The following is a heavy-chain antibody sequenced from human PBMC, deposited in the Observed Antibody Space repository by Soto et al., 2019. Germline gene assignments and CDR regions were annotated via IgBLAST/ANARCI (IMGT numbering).Heavy chain of an antibody. CDR3: VSGWAFDS. CDR1: GGSISDFY. J-gene: IGHJ4*02. V-gene: IGHV4-59*01. CDR2: VYYSGAT. Sequence: SETLSLTCTVSGGSISDFYWSWIRQPPGKGLEWIAYVYYSGATNYNPSLKSRVTMSVDTSKKQFSLRLSSVTAADTAVYYCVSGWAFDSWGQGSLVTVSS. D-gene: IGHD3-10*01.